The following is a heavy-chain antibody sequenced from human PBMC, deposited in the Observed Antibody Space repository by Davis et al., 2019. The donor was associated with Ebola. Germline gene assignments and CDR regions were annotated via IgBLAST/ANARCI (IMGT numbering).Heavy chain of an antibody. J-gene: IGHJ4*02. Sequence: GESLKISCAASGFTFSSYAMSWVRQAPGKGLEWVSCGSGGSTYYADSVKGRFTISRDDSKNTLYLQMDSLRDEDTAVYYCAKTSANNPPYYFDYWGQGTLVTVSS. CDR3: AKTSANNPPYYFDY. CDR1: GFTFSSYA. D-gene: IGHD1/OR15-1a*01. CDR2: GSGGST. V-gene: IGHV3-23*01.